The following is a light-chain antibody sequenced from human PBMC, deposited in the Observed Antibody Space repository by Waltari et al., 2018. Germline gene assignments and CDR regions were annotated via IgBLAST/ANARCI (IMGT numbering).Light chain of an antibody. V-gene: IGKV1-5*03. CDR2: MSS. J-gene: IGKJ2*01. CDR1: PSISSW. Sequence: DLKLTQSPSTLSASVGDRVTITCRPSPSISSWLAWFQPKPGKAPKLLIYMSSSIESGVPSRFGGSGAGTEDTLTISSLQPDDFATYYCQENSSYSPYMFGQGTKLEIK. CDR3: QENSSYSPYM.